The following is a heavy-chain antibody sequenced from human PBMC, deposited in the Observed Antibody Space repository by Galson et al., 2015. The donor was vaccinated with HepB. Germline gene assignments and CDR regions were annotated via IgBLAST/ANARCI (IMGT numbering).Heavy chain of an antibody. Sequence: SLRLSCAASGFIFRSYGMHWVRQAPGKGLEWVALIWYDGTEQQYADFVKGRFTISRDNSKNTLYLQMNSLRAEDTAVYYCARDLRPDGTYYFDQWGQGTLVTVSS. J-gene: IGHJ4*02. CDR1: GFIFRSYG. D-gene: IGHD1-26*01. CDR2: IWYDGTEQ. CDR3: ARDLRPDGTYYFDQ. V-gene: IGHV3-33*01.